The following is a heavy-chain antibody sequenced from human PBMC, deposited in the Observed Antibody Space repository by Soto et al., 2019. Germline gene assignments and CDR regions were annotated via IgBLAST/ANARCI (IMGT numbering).Heavy chain of an antibody. Sequence: QVQLVESGGGVVQPGRSLRVSCAASGFTFSIYAMHWVRQAPGTGLEWVAVISYDGTKTYYADSVKGRFTISRDNSKNTEYLQMNSLRDEDTAVYYCARDRGPRRQWLIDPVAYWGQGTLVTVSP. D-gene: IGHD6-19*01. CDR2: ISYDGTKT. CDR3: ARDRGPRRQWLIDPVAY. CDR1: GFTFSIYA. J-gene: IGHJ4*02. V-gene: IGHV3-30*03.